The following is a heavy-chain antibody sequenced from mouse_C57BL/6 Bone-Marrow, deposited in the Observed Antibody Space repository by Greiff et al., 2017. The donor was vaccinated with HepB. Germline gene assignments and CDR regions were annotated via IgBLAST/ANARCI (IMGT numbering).Heavy chain of an antibody. CDR1: GYSITSGYY. V-gene: IGHV3-6*01. Sequence: EVQLQESGPGLVKPSQSLSLTCSVTGYSITSGYYWNWIRQFPGNKLEWMGYISYDGSNNYNPTLKNRISITRDTSKNQCFLKLNSVTTEDTATYYCLAWFAYWGQGTLVTVAA. J-gene: IGHJ3*01. CDR2: ISYDGSN. CDR3: LAWFAY.